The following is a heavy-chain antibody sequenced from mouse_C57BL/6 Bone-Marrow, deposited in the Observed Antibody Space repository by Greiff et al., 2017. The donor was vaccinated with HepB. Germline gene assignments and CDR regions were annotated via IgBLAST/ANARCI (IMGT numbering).Heavy chain of an antibody. V-gene: IGHV5-17*01. D-gene: IGHD1-1*01. Sequence: EVKVEESGGGLVKPGGSLKLSCAASGFTFSDYGMHWVRQAPEKGLEWVASISSGSSTIYYADTVKGRFTISRDNAKNTLFLQMTSLRSEDTAMYYCARYYYGRKGYYFDYWGQGTTLTVSS. CDR1: GFTFSDYG. J-gene: IGHJ2*01. CDR2: ISSGSSTI. CDR3: ARYYYGRKGYYFDY.